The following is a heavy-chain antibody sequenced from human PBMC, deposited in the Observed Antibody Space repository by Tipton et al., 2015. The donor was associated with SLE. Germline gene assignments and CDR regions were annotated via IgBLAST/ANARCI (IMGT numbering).Heavy chain of an antibody. J-gene: IGHJ4*02. D-gene: IGHD2-15*01. Sequence: TLSLTCTVSGGSISSSNYYWGWIRQAPGKGLEWIGSIYYSGSTYYSPSLKSRVTISVDTSKNQFSLKLSSVTAADTAVYYWAMEGGGGVDYWGQGTLVTVSS. CDR2: IYYSGST. CDR1: GGSISSSNYY. CDR3: AMEGGGGVDY. V-gene: IGHV4-39*01.